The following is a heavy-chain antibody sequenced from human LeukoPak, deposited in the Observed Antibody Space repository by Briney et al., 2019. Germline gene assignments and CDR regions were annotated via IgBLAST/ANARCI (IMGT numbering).Heavy chain of an antibody. Sequence: SETLSLTCTVSGGSISSYYWSWIRQSAGKGLEWIGRIYSSGSANYNPSLKSRLAMSVDTSKNQFSLRLSSVTAADTAVYYCARNKRLGWERADTTFDYWGQGTLVTVSS. D-gene: IGHD1-1*01. CDR3: ARNKRLGWERADTTFDY. J-gene: IGHJ4*02. CDR1: GGSISSYY. CDR2: IYSSGSA. V-gene: IGHV4-4*07.